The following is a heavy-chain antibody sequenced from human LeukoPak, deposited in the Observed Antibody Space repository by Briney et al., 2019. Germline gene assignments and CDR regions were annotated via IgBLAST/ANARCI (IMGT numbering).Heavy chain of an antibody. CDR1: GYTFTGYY. V-gene: IGHV1-2*02. CDR3: AREREELLWFGEPRGWFDP. D-gene: IGHD3-10*01. J-gene: IGHJ5*02. Sequence: ASVKVSCKASGYTFTGYYMHWVRQAPGQGLEWMVWINPNSGGTNYAQKFQGRVTMTRDTSISTAYMELSRLRSDDTAVYYCAREREELLWFGEPRGWFDPWGQGTLVTVSS. CDR2: INPNSGGT.